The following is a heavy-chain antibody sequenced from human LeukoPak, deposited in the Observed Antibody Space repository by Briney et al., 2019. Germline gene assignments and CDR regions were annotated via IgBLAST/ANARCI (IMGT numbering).Heavy chain of an antibody. CDR3: ARAPTFEGVIVFDP. V-gene: IGHV4-4*07. CDR1: GASITSYY. D-gene: IGHD3-16*02. J-gene: IGHJ5*02. Sequence: SETLSLTCTVSGASITSYYWSWIRHPAGKGLEWIGLIYTSGNTNYNPSLKSRVTMSQDMSKNQIPLNLNSVTAADTAVYYCARAPTFEGVIVFDPWGQGTLVTVSS. CDR2: IYTSGNT.